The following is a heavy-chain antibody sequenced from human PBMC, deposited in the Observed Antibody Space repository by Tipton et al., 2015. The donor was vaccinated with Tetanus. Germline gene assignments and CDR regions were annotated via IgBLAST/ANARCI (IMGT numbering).Heavy chain of an antibody. D-gene: IGHD1-1*01. CDR2: VYHSGAT. Sequence: LRLSCTVSGTSISRSSHYWTWIRQPPGKEPEWVGYVYHSGATNYHPSLKSRLAISADTSKNQFSLRLTSVTAADTAVYYCARANNEFPKKGPLDSWGQGSLVTVSS. CDR1: GTSISRSSHY. V-gene: IGHV4-61*01. J-gene: IGHJ4*02. CDR3: ARANNEFPKKGPLDS.